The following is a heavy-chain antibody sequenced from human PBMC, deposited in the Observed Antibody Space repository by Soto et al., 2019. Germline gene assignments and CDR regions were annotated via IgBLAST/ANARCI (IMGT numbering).Heavy chain of an antibody. CDR1: GFTFSGSA. CDR2: IRSKANSYAT. J-gene: IGHJ6*03. Sequence: EVQLVESGGGLVQPGGSLKLSCAASGFTFSGSAMHWVRQASGKGLEWVGRIRSKANSYATAYASSVKGRFTISRDDSKNTAYLQMNSLKTEDTAVYYCTRAIAARPYYYMDVWGKGTTVTVSS. D-gene: IGHD6-6*01. V-gene: IGHV3-73*01. CDR3: TRAIAARPYYYMDV.